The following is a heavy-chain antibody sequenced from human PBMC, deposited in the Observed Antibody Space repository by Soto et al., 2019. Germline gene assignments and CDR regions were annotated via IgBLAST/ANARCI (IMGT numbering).Heavy chain of an antibody. CDR1: GGSISSSNW. J-gene: IGHJ4*02. Sequence: QVQLQESGPGLVKPSGTLSLTCAVSGGSISSSNWWSWVRQPPGKGLEWIGEIYHSGNTNYNPSLKSRVTISVAKSKNQFSLKLISVTAADTAVYYCARSSDYQLLKGTEFDYWGQGTLVTVSS. CDR2: IYHSGNT. CDR3: ARSSDYQLLKGTEFDY. D-gene: IGHD2-2*01. V-gene: IGHV4-4*02.